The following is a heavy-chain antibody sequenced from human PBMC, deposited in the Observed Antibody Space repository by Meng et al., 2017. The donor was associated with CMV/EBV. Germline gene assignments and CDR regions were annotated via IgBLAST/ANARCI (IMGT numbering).Heavy chain of an antibody. V-gene: IGHV3-53*01. Sequence: QLVGRGGCLIQLGGSMVLSCAASGFTVSNHYMRWFRQAPGKGLEWVSLIYSEGTTDYADSVKGRFTISRDNSKNTLYLQMNSLRAEDTAVYYCARDGNYHGVWGQGTLVTVSS. CDR2: IYSEGTT. CDR1: GFTVSNHY. J-gene: IGHJ4*02. D-gene: IGHD1-7*01. CDR3: ARDGNYHGV.